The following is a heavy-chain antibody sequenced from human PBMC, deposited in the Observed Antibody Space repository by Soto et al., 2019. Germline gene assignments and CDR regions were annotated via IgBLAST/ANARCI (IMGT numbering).Heavy chain of an antibody. Sequence: EVQLLESGGGLVQPGGSLRLSCAASGFTFSNYAMTWVRQAPGKGLVWVSVITGSGGGTYFVDSVKGRFNISRDNSKNTVYLQMNSLRAEDTAVYYCAKRPLTAAGFDYWGQGTLVTVSS. V-gene: IGHV3-23*01. J-gene: IGHJ4*02. CDR1: GFTFSNYA. D-gene: IGHD6-13*01. CDR2: ITGSGGGT. CDR3: AKRPLTAAGFDY.